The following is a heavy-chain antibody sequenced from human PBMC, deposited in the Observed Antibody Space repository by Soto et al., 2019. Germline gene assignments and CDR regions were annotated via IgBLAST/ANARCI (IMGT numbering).Heavy chain of an antibody. D-gene: IGHD2-15*01. CDR3: ARGRVRANHRGYCSGGSCYSGPPYLFPMDV. CDR1: GGSFSGYY. J-gene: IGHJ6*03. V-gene: IGHV4-34*01. CDR2: INHSGST. Sequence: SETLSLTCAVYGGSFSGYYWSWIRQPPGKGLEWIGEINHSGSTNYNPSLKSRVTISVDTSKNQFSLKLGSVTAADTAVYYCARGRVRANHRGYCSGGSCYSGPPYLFPMDVWGKGTTVTVSS.